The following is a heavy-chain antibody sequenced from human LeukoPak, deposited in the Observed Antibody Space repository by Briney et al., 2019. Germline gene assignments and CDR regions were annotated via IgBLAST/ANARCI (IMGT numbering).Heavy chain of an antibody. CDR3: ARGGFGRPPEYLDPFDY. V-gene: IGHV3-7*03. CDR2: IKQDGSEK. J-gene: IGHJ4*02. CDR1: GFTFSSYW. D-gene: IGHD3-10*01. Sequence: TGGSLRLSCAASGFTFSSYWMSWVRQAQGKGLEWVANIKQDGSEKYYVDSVKGRFTISRDNAKNSLYLQMNSLRAEDTAVYYCARGGFGRPPEYLDPFDYWGQGTLVTVSS.